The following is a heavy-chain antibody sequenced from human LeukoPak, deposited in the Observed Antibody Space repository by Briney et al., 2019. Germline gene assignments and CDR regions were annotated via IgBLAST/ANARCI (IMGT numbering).Heavy chain of an antibody. CDR3: ARADRLHGGPYLIGP. J-gene: IGHJ5*02. Sequence: GASVKVSCKTSGYSFTDYYMHWVRQAPGRGLEWMGWINPNSGGTSSAQKFQGRVTMTRDTSITTVYMEVNWLTSDDTAIYYCARADRLHGGPYLIGPWGQGTLVTVSS. CDR1: GYSFTDYY. CDR2: INPNSGGT. V-gene: IGHV1-2*02. D-gene: IGHD2-21*01.